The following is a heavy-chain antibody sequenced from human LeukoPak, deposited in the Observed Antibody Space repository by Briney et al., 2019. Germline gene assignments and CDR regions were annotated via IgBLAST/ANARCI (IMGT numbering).Heavy chain of an antibody. CDR1: GGTFSIYA. J-gene: IGHJ4*02. CDR3: ASNPPRTGDFNY. V-gene: IGHV1-69*13. Sequence: SVKVSCKASGGTFSIYAISWVRQAPGQGLEWMGGIIPIFGTANYAQKFQGRVTITADESTSTAYMELSSLRSEDTAVYYCASNPPRTGDFNYWGQGALVTVSS. CDR2: IIPIFGTA. D-gene: IGHD7-27*01.